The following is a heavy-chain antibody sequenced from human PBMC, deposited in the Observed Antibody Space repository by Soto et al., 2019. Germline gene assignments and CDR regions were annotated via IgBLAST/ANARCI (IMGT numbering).Heavy chain of an antibody. CDR1: GYTVTSYD. CDR2: MNPNNGNT. D-gene: IGHD3-3*01. V-gene: IGHV1-8*01. Sequence: QVQLVQSGAEVKKPGASVKVSCKASGYTVTSYDINWVRQATGQGLEWMGWMNPNNGNTGYEEKFQGRVTMTRKTSISTAYMELSSLRSEDTAVYDCSRLYDFCSVFSDYWGQGSLVTVSS. J-gene: IGHJ4*02. CDR3: SRLYDFCSVFSDY.